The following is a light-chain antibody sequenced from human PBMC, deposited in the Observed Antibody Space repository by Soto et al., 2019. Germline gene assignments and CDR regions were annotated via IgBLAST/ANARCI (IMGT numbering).Light chain of an antibody. J-gene: IGKJ1*01. CDR2: WAS. CDR1: QSILFSSNNKNY. V-gene: IGKV4-1*01. CDR3: QQYYSTPRT. Sequence: DIVMTQSPDSLAVSLGERATINCKSSQSILFSSNNKNYLTWYQQKPGQPPKPLIYWASTRESGVPDRFSGSGSGTDFTLTISSLQAEDVAVYYCQQYYSTPRTFGQGTKVEL.